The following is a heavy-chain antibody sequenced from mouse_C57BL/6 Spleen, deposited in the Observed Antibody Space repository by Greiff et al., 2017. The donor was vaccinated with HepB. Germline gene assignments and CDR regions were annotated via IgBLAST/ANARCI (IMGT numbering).Heavy chain of an antibody. CDR3: TRKDSSGYYYAMDY. Sequence: QVQLQQSGAELVRPGASVTLSCKASGYTFTDYEMHWVKQTPVHGLEWIGAIDPETGGTAYNQKFKGKAILTADKAYSTAYMELRSLTSEDSAVYYCTRKDSSGYYYAMDYWGQGTSVTVSS. J-gene: IGHJ4*01. CDR1: GYTFTDYE. V-gene: IGHV1-15*01. D-gene: IGHD3-2*02. CDR2: IDPETGGT.